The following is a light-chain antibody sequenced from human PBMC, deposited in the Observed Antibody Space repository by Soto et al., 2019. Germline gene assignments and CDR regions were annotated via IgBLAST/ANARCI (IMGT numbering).Light chain of an antibody. CDR2: EVS. V-gene: IGLV2-14*01. CDR3: TSYTTSSIVA. J-gene: IGLJ2*01. CDR1: SRDVGGYNY. Sequence: QSALTQPASVSGSLGQSISISCTGTSRDVGGYNYVSWYQQHPGKAPKLMIYEVSNRPSGVSNRISGSKSGNTASLTISGLQAEDEADYYCTSYTTSSIVAFGGGTKLTVL.